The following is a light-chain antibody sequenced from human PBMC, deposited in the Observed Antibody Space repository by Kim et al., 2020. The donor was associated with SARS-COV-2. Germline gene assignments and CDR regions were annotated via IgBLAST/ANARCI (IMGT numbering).Light chain of an antibody. J-gene: IGLJ3*02. CDR1: SLRSYY. Sequence: ALGQTVRNTCKGESLRSYYASWYQQKPGQAPVLVIYGKNNRPSGIPDRFSGSSSGNTASLTITGAQAEDEADYYCNSRDSSGNHLMFGGGTQLTVL. V-gene: IGLV3-19*01. CDR2: GKN. CDR3: NSRDSSGNHLM.